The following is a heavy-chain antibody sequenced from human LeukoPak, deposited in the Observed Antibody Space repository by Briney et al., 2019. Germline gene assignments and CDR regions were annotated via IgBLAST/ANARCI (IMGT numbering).Heavy chain of an antibody. Sequence: SGPTLVNPTQTLTLTCSLSGFSLSTRGLGVGWIRQPPGDAPDRLALLYWDDNYLYSPSLRRRLTITKDTSKNQAVFTMTNMDPVDTATYYCAHYGDYRFMYYFDYWGQGTLVTVSS. D-gene: IGHD4-17*01. CDR2: LYWDDNY. CDR1: GFSLSTRGLG. V-gene: IGHV2-5*02. CDR3: AHYGDYRFMYYFDY. J-gene: IGHJ4*02.